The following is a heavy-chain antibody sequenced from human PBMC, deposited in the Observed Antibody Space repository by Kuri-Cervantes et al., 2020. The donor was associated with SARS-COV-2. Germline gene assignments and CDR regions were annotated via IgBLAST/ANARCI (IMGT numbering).Heavy chain of an antibody. CDR2: IWYDGSNK. V-gene: IGHV3-33*08. J-gene: IGHJ2*01. CDR1: GFTFSSYA. D-gene: IGHD2/OR15-2a*01. Sequence: GGSLRLSCAASGFTFSSYAMNWVRQAPGKGLEWVAVIWYDGSNKYYADSVKGRFTISRDNSKNTLYLQMNSLRAEDTAVYYCARVPFFSASRWYFDLWGRGTLVTVSS. CDR3: ARVPFFSASRWYFDL.